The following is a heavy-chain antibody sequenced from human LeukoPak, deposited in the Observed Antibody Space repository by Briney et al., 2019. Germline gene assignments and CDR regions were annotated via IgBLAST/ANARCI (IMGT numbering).Heavy chain of an antibody. J-gene: IGHJ4*02. CDR1: GFTFSSYS. CDR2: ISSSSSYI. Sequence: GGSLRLSCAASGFTFSSYSMNWVRQAPGKGLEWVSSISSSSSYIYYADSVKGRFTISRDNAKNSLYLQMNSLRAEDTAVYYCARDAAGRYSSGWYDWGQGTLVTVSS. V-gene: IGHV3-21*01. D-gene: IGHD6-19*01. CDR3: ARDAAGRYSSGWYD.